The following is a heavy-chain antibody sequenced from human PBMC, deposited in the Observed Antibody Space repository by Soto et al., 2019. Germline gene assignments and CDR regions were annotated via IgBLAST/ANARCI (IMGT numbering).Heavy chain of an antibody. D-gene: IGHD5-18*01. CDR2: ISYDGSNK. CDR3: AHTAMANSAFDI. Sequence: GGSLRLSCAASGFTFSSYGMHWVRQAPGKGLEWVAVISYDGSNKYYADSVKGRFTISRDNSKNTLYLQMNSLRAEDTAVYYCAHTAMANSAFDIWGQGTMVTVSS. J-gene: IGHJ3*02. CDR1: GFTFSSYG. V-gene: IGHV3-30*03.